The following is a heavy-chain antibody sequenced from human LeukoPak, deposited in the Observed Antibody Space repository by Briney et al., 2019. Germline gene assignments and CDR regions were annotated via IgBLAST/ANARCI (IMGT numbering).Heavy chain of an antibody. CDR3: ATALGDQPDNYYGMDV. Sequence: GESLSLSCAVSGFTFSTYSMNWVRQPPGRGLEWVSSITTSTTVPHIFYADSVTGRFTISRDNANNSLFLQMNSTRAEDTAVDYCATALGDQPDNYYGMDVWDQGTTVTVSS. J-gene: IGHJ6*02. CDR2: ITTSTTVPHI. CDR1: GFTFSTYS. D-gene: IGHD2-2*01. V-gene: IGHV3-21*01.